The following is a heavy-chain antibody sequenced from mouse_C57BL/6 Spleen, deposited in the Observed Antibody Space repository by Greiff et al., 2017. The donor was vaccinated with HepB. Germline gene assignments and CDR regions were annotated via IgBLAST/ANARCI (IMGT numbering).Heavy chain of an antibody. D-gene: IGHD2-5*01. J-gene: IGHJ2*01. V-gene: IGHV5-4*03. CDR2: ISDGGSYT. CDR3: AAYYSNLFDY. Sequence: EVKLMESGGGLVKPGGSLKLSCAASGFTFSSYAMSWVRQTPEKRLEWVATISDGGSYTYYPDNVKGRFTISRDNAKNNLYLQMSHLKSEDTAMYYCAAYYSNLFDYWGQGTTLTVSS. CDR1: GFTFSSYA.